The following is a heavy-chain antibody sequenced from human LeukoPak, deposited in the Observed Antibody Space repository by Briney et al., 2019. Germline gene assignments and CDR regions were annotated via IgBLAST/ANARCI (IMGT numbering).Heavy chain of an antibody. V-gene: IGHV3-30-3*01. Sequence: PGRSLRLXCAASGFTFSSYAMHWVRQAPGKGLEWVAVISYDGSNKYYADSAKGRFTISRDNSKNTLYLQMNSLRAEDTAVYYCAKGWRDGYMGRFYYMDVWGKGTTVTVSS. CDR3: AKGWRDGYMGRFYYMDV. CDR1: GFTFSSYA. D-gene: IGHD5-24*01. J-gene: IGHJ6*03. CDR2: ISYDGSNK.